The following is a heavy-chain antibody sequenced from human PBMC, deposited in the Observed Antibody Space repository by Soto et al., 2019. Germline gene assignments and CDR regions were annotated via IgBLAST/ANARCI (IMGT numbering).Heavy chain of an antibody. CDR3: ARTPETGGYYYYFDN. Sequence: SLSLSCTASGFTFSHYAMHWVRQAPGKGLQWVALISYSGRNKYYTDSVKGRFTISRDNSEDTLYLQMDSLGAEDTAIYFCARTPETGGYYYYFDNWSQGTLVTVSS. D-gene: IGHD3-22*01. V-gene: IGHV3-30*04. CDR2: ISYSGRNK. J-gene: IGHJ4*02. CDR1: GFTFSHYA.